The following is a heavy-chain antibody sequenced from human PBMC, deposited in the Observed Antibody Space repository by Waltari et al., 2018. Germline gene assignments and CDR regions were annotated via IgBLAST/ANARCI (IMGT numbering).Heavy chain of an antibody. Sequence: QVQLVESGGGVVQSGRSLSRSCVGSGLTFTNTALNWVRQAPGKGLEWVAVIWYDGSNKNYVDSVKGRFTISRDNSKNTMYLEMNRLRAEDTAVYFCARGDGGSGLGASDIWGQGTMVTVSS. D-gene: IGHD3-3*01. V-gene: IGHV3-33*01. J-gene: IGHJ3*02. CDR1: GLTFTNTA. CDR2: IWYDGSNK. CDR3: ARGDGGSGLGASDI.